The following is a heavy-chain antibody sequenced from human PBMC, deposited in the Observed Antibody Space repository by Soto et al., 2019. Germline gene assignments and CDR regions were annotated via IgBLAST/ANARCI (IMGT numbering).Heavy chain of an antibody. Sequence: TSETLSLTCTVSGGSISSGGYYWSWIRQHPGKGLEWIGYIYYSGSTYYNPSLKSRITISVDTSKKQFSLKLSSVTAADTAVYYCARGSHSSGWHLDYWGQGTLVT. CDR1: GGSISSGGYY. V-gene: IGHV4-31*03. D-gene: IGHD6-19*01. CDR3: ARGSHSSGWHLDY. J-gene: IGHJ4*02. CDR2: IYYSGST.